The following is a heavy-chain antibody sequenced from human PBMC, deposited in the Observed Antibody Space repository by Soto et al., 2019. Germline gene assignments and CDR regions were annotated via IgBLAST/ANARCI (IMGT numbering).Heavy chain of an antibody. CDR3: AKDTYYYDSSGSY. CDR2: IYYSGST. V-gene: IGHV4-39*07. J-gene: IGHJ4*02. Sequence: SETLSLTCTVSGGSISSSSYYWGWIRQPPGKGLEWIGSIYYSGSTYYNPSLKSRVTISVDTSKNTLYLQMNSLRAEDTAVYYCAKDTYYYDSSGSYWGQGTLVTVSS. CDR1: GGSISSSSYY. D-gene: IGHD3-22*01.